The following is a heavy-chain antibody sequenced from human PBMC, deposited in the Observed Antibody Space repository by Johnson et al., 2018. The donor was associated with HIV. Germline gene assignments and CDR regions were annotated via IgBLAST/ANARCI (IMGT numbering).Heavy chain of an antibody. CDR3: ARDGGETVVGSGAFDI. Sequence: QVQLVESGGGVVQPGRSLRLSCAASGFIFSSYAIHWVRQAPGKGLEWVAVISYDAKHKYYADSVKCRVTISRDNSKNKLYLQMNSLRAEDTAVYYCARDGGETVVGSGAFDIWGQGTMVTVSS. CDR1: GFIFSSYA. CDR2: ISYDAKHK. V-gene: IGHV3-30*04. J-gene: IGHJ3*02. D-gene: IGHD4-23*01.